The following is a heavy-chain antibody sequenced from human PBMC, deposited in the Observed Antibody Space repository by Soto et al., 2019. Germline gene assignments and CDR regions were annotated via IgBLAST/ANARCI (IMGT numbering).Heavy chain of an antibody. D-gene: IGHD2-15*01. V-gene: IGHV2-5*02. CDR3: AHKGGRGAGMDV. J-gene: IGHJ6*02. CDR1: GFSLTTSRVG. Sequence: QITLKESGPTLVKPTQTLTLTCSFSGFSLTTSRVGVGWIRQPPGKALEWLALIYWDDDERYSPFLKSRLTSTKDTSKNQVVLTMTNIDPVDTATYYCAHKGGRGAGMDVWGQGTTVTVSS. CDR2: IYWDDDE.